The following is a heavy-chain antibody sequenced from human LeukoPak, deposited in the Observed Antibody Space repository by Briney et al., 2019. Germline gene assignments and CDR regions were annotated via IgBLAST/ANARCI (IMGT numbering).Heavy chain of an antibody. CDR2: ISSSSSYI. V-gene: IGHV3-21*01. D-gene: IGHD2/OR15-2a*01. Sequence: SGGSLRLSCAASGFTFSSYSMNWVRQAPGKGLEWVSSISSSSSYIYYADSVKGRFTISRDNAKNSLYLQMNSLRAEDTAVYYCARSIVRTTNNAFDIWGQGTMVTVSS. CDR3: ARSIVRTTNNAFDI. J-gene: IGHJ3*02. CDR1: GFTFSSYS.